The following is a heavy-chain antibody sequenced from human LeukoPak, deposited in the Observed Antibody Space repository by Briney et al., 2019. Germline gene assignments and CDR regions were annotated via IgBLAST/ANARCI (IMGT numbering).Heavy chain of an antibody. CDR2: ISGSGGST. CDR1: GFTFSSYA. Sequence: PGGSLRLSCAASGFTFSSYAMSWVRQAPGKGLEWVSAISGSGGSTYYADSVKGRFTISRDNSKNTLYLQMNSLRAEDMAVYYCAKKREIAVAADFDYWGQGTLVTVSS. D-gene: IGHD6-19*01. V-gene: IGHV3-23*01. CDR3: AKKREIAVAADFDY. J-gene: IGHJ4*02.